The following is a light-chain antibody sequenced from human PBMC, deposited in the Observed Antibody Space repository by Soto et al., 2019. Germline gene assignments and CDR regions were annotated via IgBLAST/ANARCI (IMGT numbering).Light chain of an antibody. Sequence: EIVLTQSPGTLSLSPGERATLSCRASQSVSSNYLAWYQQKPGQAPRLLIYGASSRATGIPGRFSGSGSGTDFTLTISRLEPEDFAVYYCQQYGSSLYTFGQGTKLEIK. CDR1: QSVSSNY. CDR2: GAS. J-gene: IGKJ2*01. V-gene: IGKV3-20*01. CDR3: QQYGSSLYT.